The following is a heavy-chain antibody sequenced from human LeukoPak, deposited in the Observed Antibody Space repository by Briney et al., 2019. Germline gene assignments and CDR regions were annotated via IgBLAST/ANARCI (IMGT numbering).Heavy chain of an antibody. J-gene: IGHJ6*03. V-gene: IGHV3-23*01. CDR3: AKHLGSHSFLFYYMDI. D-gene: IGHD2-21*01. Sequence: GGSLRLSCEASQFTFSRFAMSWIRQAPGTGLEWVSTLSGSGTATYYADSVKGRFTTSRDNSKDTLYLQMDNLRADDTAVYYCAKHLGSHSFLFYYMDIWGTGTSVIASS. CDR2: LSGSGTAT. CDR1: QFTFSRFA.